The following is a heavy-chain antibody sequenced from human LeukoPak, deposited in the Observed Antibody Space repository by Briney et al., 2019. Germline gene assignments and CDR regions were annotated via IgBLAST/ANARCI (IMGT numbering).Heavy chain of an antibody. J-gene: IGHJ4*02. CDR3: ARAKYHYDGSGYSFFDY. CDR2: TYYRSKWFN. Sequence: SQTLSFTCAISGDSVSSSSAAWNWIRQSPSRGLEWLGRTYYRSKWFNNYVSSVQSRITINPDTSKNQFSLQLKSVTPEDTAVYYCARAKYHYDGSGYSFFDYWGQGTLVTVSS. D-gene: IGHD3-22*01. V-gene: IGHV6-1*01. CDR1: GDSVSSSSAA.